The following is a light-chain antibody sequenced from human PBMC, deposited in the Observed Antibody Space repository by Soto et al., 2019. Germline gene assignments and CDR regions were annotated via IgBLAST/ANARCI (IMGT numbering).Light chain of an antibody. J-gene: IGLJ2*01. CDR1: SSDVGGFLY. CDR3: SSYSSSSTLVV. CDR2: AVS. Sequence: QSALTQPASVSGSPGQSITIPCTGTSSDVGGFLYVSWFQQHPGKAPKLMIYAVSNRPSGISNRFSGSKSGNTASLTISGLQAEDEADYYCSSYSSSSTLVVFGGGTKLTVL. V-gene: IGLV2-14*01.